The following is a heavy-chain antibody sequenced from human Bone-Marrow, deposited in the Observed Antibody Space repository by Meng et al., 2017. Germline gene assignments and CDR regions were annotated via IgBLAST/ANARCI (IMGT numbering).Heavy chain of an antibody. D-gene: IGHD3-10*01. CDR3: ARVGGVTMGAFDI. Sequence: GESLKISCAASGFTFSSYGMHWVRQAPGKGLELVAVIWYDGSNKYYADSVKGRFTISRDNSKNTLYLQMNSLRAEDTAVYYCARVGGVTMGAFDIWGQGTMVTVSS. CDR2: IWYDGSNK. CDR1: GFTFSSYG. J-gene: IGHJ3*02. V-gene: IGHV3-33*01.